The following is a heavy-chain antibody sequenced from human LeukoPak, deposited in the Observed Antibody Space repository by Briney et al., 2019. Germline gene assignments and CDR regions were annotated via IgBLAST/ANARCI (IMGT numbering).Heavy chain of an antibody. D-gene: IGHD6-13*01. CDR2: IIPIFGTA. Sequence: GASVKVSCKASGGTFISYAISWVRQAPGQGLEWMGGIIPIFGTANYAQKFQGRVTITADESTSTAYMELSSLRSEDTAVYYCARDARGAAAADDPLDIWGQGTTVTVSS. CDR1: GGTFISYA. CDR3: ARDARGAAAADDPLDI. J-gene: IGHJ3*02. V-gene: IGHV1-69*13.